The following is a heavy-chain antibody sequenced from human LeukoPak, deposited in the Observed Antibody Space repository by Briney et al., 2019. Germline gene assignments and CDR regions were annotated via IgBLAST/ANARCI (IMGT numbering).Heavy chain of an antibody. J-gene: IGHJ6*03. CDR2: INPNSGGT. CDR3: ARDVSVVVAATPYYYYMDV. CDR1: GYTFTGYY. D-gene: IGHD2-15*01. V-gene: IGHV1-2*02. Sequence: ASVKVSCKASGYTFTGYYMHWVRQAPGQGLEWMGWINPNSGGTNYAQKFQGRVTMTRDTSISAAYMELSRLRSDDTAVYYCARDVSVVVAATPYYYYMDVWGKGTTVTVSS.